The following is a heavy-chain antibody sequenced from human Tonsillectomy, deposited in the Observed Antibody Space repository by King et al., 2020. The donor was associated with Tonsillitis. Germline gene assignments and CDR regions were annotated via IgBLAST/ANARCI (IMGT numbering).Heavy chain of an antibody. CDR3: ASDWGSYYDSRAYYQT. CDR2: INPNSGGT. V-gene: IGHV1-2*02. J-gene: IGHJ5*02. Sequence: VQLVESGAEVKKPGASVKVSCKASGYIFTGYYMHWVRQAPGQGLEWMGWINPNSGGTNYAQKFQGRVTMTRDTSISTAYMELSSLRSDDTAVYYCASDWGSYYDSRAYYQTWGQGTLVTVSS. CDR1: GYIFTGYY. D-gene: IGHD3-22*01.